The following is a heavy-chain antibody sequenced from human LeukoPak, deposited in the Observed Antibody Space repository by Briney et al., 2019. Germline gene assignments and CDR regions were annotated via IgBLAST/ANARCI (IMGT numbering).Heavy chain of an antibody. D-gene: IGHD1-26*01. V-gene: IGHV3-30*03. CDR2: ISYDGSNK. CDR1: GFTFSSYG. Sequence: PGRSLRLSCAASGFTFSSYGMHWVRQAPGKGLEWVAVISYDGSNKYYADSVKDRFTISRDNAKKSLYLQMNSLRDEDTAVYYCARVGGATAVTMYFEYWGQGTLVTVTS. CDR3: ARVGGATAVTMYFEY. J-gene: IGHJ4*02.